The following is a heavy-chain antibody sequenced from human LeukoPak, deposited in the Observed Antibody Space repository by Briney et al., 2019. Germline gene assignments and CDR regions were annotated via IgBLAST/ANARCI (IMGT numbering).Heavy chain of an antibody. CDR3: ARAVPAPGTPENAFYI. Sequence: GGSLRLSCTVSRFTVSSNSMSWVRQAPGKGLEWVSFIYSAGNTHYSDSVKGRLTISRDNSQSTLYLHMNSLSTEDTALYYCARAVPAPGTPENAFYIWGQGTMVTVSS. CDR2: IYSAGNT. V-gene: IGHV3-53*05. CDR1: RFTVSSNS. J-gene: IGHJ3*02. D-gene: IGHD6-13*01.